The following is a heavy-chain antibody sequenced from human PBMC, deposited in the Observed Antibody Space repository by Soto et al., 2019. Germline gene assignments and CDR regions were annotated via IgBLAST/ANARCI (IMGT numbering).Heavy chain of an antibody. Sequence: QVQLVQSGAEVKKPGSSVKVSCKASGGTFSSYAISWVRQAPGQGLEWMGGIIPIFGTANYAQKFQGRVTITADESTSKAYMELSSLRSEDTAVYYCARKSIFGVVINTGYYYYGMDVWGQGTTVTVSS. CDR1: GGTFSSYA. J-gene: IGHJ6*02. CDR2: IIPIFGTA. V-gene: IGHV1-69*12. CDR3: ARKSIFGVVINTGYYYYGMDV. D-gene: IGHD3-3*01.